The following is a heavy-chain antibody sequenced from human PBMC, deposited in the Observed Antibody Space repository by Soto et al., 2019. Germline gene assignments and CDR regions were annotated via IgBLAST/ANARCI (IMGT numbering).Heavy chain of an antibody. D-gene: IGHD3-16*01. J-gene: IGHJ3*02. Sequence: QMQLQESGPGLVKPSETLSLTCTVSGGSIRSSNYYWGWIRQPPGKGLEWIGSIYYSGSTSYNSSLKSRVTISVDTSKTQFSLRLNSVTAADTAVYYCASPTLGAFDIWGQGTMVTVSS. V-gene: IGHV4-39*01. CDR2: IYYSGST. CDR3: ASPTLGAFDI. CDR1: GGSIRSSNYY.